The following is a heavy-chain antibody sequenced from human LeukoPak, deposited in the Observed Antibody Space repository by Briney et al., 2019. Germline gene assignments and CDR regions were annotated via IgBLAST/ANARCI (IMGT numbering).Heavy chain of an antibody. CDR3: AKEYYDFWSGYYY. CDR2: ISGSGGST. CDR1: GFTFSSYA. J-gene: IGHJ4*02. D-gene: IGHD3-3*01. V-gene: IGHV3-23*01. Sequence: GGSLRLSCAASGFTFSSYALSWVRQAPGKGLEWVSAISGSGGSTCYADSVKGRFTISRDNSKNTLYLQMNSLRAEDTAVYYCAKEYYDFWSGYYYWGQGTLVTVSS.